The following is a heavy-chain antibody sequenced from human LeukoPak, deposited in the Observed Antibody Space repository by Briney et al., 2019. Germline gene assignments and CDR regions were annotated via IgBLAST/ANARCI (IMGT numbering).Heavy chain of an antibody. CDR1: GGSISSYY. CDR3: ARGSDWNYEEVFDC. D-gene: IGHD1-7*01. Sequence: PSETLSLTCTVSGGSISSYYWSWIRQPPGKGLEWIGYIYYSGSTNYNPSLKSRVTISVDTSKNQFSLKLSSVTAADTAVYYCARGSDWNYEEVFDCWGQGTLVTVSS. V-gene: IGHV4-59*01. J-gene: IGHJ4*02. CDR2: IYYSGST.